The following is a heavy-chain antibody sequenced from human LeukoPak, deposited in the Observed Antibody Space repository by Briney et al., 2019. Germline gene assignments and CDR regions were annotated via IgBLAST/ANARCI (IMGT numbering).Heavy chain of an antibody. Sequence: SETLSLTCTVSGYSISSGYYWGWILQPPGKGLEWIVSIYHSGSTYYNPSLKSRVTISVDTSKNQFSLKLSSVTAADTAVYYCVGPKGIAVAPDYWGQGTLVTVSS. CDR2: IYHSGST. D-gene: IGHD6-19*01. J-gene: IGHJ4*02. CDR3: VGPKGIAVAPDY. CDR1: GYSISSGYY. V-gene: IGHV4-38-2*02.